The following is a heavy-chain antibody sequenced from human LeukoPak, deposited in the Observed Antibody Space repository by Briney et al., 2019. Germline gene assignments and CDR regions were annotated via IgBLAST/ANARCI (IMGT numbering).Heavy chain of an antibody. CDR2: INPNSGGA. V-gene: IGHV1-2*02. D-gene: IGHD5-18*01. CDR1: GYTSTGYY. J-gene: IGHJ3*02. CDR3: AREHGKWDTDAFDI. Sequence: ASVKVSCKASGYTSTGYYMHWVRQAPGQGLEWMGWINPNSGGANYAQKFQGRVTMTRDTSISTAYMELSRLRSDDTAVYYCAREHGKWDTDAFDIWGQGTMVTVSS.